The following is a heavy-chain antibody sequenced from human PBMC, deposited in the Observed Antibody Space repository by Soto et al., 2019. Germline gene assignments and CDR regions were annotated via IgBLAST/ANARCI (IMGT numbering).Heavy chain of an antibody. Sequence: SETLSLTCTVSGGSISSGGYYWSWIRQHPGKGLEWIGYIYYSGSTYYNPSLKSRVTISVDTSKNQFSLKLSSVTAADTAVYYCARDTNYYDSSGYHGGNWFDPWGQGTLVTVSS. D-gene: IGHD3-22*01. V-gene: IGHV4-31*03. CDR3: ARDTNYYDSSGYHGGNWFDP. CDR1: GGSISSGGYY. CDR2: IYYSGST. J-gene: IGHJ5*02.